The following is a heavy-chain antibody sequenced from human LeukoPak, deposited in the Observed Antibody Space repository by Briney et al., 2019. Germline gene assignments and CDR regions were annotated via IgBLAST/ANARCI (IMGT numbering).Heavy chain of an antibody. D-gene: IGHD5-18*01. J-gene: IGHJ4*02. Sequence: SETLSLTCAVYGGSFSGYYWSWIRQPPGKGLEWIGEINHSGSTNYNPSLKSRVTISVDTSKNQFSLKLSSVTAADTAVYYCARADQLWLDFDYWGQGTLVTVSS. CDR3: ARADQLWLDFDY. CDR1: GGSFSGYY. CDR2: INHSGST. V-gene: IGHV4-34*01.